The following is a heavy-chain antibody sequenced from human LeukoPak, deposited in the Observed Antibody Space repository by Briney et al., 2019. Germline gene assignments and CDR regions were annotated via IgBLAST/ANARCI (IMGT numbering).Heavy chain of an antibody. J-gene: IGHJ5*02. V-gene: IGHV4-34*01. CDR3: ARASSWYFGWFDP. CDR2: INHSGST. D-gene: IGHD6-13*01. CDR1: GGSFSGYY. Sequence: SETLSLTCAVYGGSFSGYYWSWIRQPPGRGLEWIGEINHSGSTNYNPSLKSRVTISVDTSKNQFSLKLSSVTAADTAVYYCARASSWYFGWFDPWGPGTLVTVSS.